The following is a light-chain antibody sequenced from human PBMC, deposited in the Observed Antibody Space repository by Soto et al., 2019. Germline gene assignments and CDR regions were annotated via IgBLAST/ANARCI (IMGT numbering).Light chain of an antibody. CDR2: WAS. V-gene: IGKV4-1*01. J-gene: IGKJ5*01. CDR3: QQYFNSPIT. Sequence: DIVMTQSPDSLAVSLGERATINCRSSQSGFYNSNNHNYLAWYQQKPGQPPKLLIYWASSRESGVPGRFSGSGSGTDFTLTISSLQAEDVAVYSCQQYFNSPITFGQGTRLEIK. CDR1: QSGFYNSNNHNY.